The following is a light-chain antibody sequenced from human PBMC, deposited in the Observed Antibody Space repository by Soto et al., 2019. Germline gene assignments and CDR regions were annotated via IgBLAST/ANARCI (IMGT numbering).Light chain of an antibody. Sequence: QSVLTQPPSASGTPGQRVTISCSESSSYIGSNTVNWYQQLPGTAPKLLIYSNNQRPSGVPDRFSGSKSGTSASLAISGLQSEDEADYYCAAWDDSLNGWVFGGGTKLTVL. CDR2: SNN. J-gene: IGLJ3*02. CDR1: SSYIGSNT. V-gene: IGLV1-44*01. CDR3: AAWDDSLNGWV.